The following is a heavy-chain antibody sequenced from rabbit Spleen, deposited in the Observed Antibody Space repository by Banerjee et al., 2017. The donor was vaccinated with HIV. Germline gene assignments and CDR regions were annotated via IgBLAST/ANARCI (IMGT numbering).Heavy chain of an antibody. CDR3: ARDLVGVIGWNFNF. CDR2: IESGSSGFT. V-gene: IGHV1S40*01. Sequence: QSLEESGGDLVKPGASLTLTCIASGVSFSVSSYMCWVRQAPGKGLEWIACIESGSSGFTYFASWAKGRFTISKTSSTTVTLQMTSLTAADTATYFCARDLVGVIGWNFNFWGPGTLVTVS. J-gene: IGHJ4*01. CDR1: GVSFSVSSY. D-gene: IGHD1-1*01.